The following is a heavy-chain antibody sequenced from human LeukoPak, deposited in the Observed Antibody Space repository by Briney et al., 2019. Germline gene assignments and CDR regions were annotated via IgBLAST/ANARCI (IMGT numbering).Heavy chain of an antibody. CDR1: GGTFSSYA. CDR2: IIPIFGTA. V-gene: IGHV1-69*06. J-gene: IGHJ4*02. CDR3: ARANDYGDYELDY. D-gene: IGHD4-17*01. Sequence: ASVKVSCKASGGTFSSYAISWVRQAPGQGLEWMGGIIPIFGTANYVQKFQGRVTITADKSTSTAYMELSSLRSEDTAVYYCARANDYGDYELDYWGQGTLVTVSS.